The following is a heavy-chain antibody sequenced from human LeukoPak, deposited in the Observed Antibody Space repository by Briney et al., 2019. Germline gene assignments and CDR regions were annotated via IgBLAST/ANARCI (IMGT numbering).Heavy chain of an antibody. CDR3: ARYDSGSYHYSWFDP. D-gene: IGHD3-10*01. Sequence: PSETLSLTCTVSGGSISSYYWSWIRQPPGKGLEWIGYIYYIGSTYYNSSLKSRVTISVDTSKNQFSLKLSSVTAADTAVYYCARYDSGSYHYSWFDPWGQGTLVTVSS. CDR2: IYYIGST. CDR1: GGSISSYY. J-gene: IGHJ5*02. V-gene: IGHV4-59*08.